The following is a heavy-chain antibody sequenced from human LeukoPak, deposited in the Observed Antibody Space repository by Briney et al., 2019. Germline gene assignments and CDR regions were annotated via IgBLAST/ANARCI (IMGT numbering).Heavy chain of an antibody. CDR2: ISGSGGST. CDR3: AKDYEAHDSSGDAFDI. D-gene: IGHD3-22*01. CDR1: GFTFSSYA. J-gene: IGHJ3*02. V-gene: IGHV3-23*01. Sequence: GGSLRLSCAASGFTFSSYAMSWVRQAPGKGLEWVSAISGSGGSTYYADSVKGRFTISRDNSKNTLYLQMNSLRAGDTAVYYCAKDYEAHDSSGDAFDIWGQGTMVTVSS.